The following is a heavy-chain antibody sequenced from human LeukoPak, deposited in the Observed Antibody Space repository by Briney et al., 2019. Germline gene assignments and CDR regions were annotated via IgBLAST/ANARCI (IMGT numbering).Heavy chain of an antibody. D-gene: IGHD2-21*02. J-gene: IGHJ3*02. CDR1: GFTFSSYW. V-gene: IGHV3-7*04. Sequence: GSLRLSCAASGFTFSSYWMSWVRQAPGKGLEWVANIKQDGSEKYYVDSVKGRFTFSRDNAKNTLYLQMNSLRAEDTAVYYCSRGGGDHAFDIWGQGTMVTVSS. CDR3: SRGGGDHAFDI. CDR2: IKQDGSEK.